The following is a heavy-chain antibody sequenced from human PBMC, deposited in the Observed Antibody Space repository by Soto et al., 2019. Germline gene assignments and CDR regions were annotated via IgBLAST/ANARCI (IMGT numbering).Heavy chain of an antibody. Sequence: PSETLSLTCTVSGGSISSSSYYWGWIRQPPGKGLEWIGSIYYSGSTYYNPSLKSRVTISVDTSKNQFSLKLSSATAADTAVYYCASRLAMDDAFDIWGQGTMVTVSS. J-gene: IGHJ3*02. CDR3: ASRLAMDDAFDI. CDR2: IYYSGST. V-gene: IGHV4-39*01. CDR1: GGSISSSSYY.